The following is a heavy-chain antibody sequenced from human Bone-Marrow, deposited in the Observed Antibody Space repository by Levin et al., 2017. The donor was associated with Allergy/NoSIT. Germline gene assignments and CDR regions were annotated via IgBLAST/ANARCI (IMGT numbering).Heavy chain of an antibody. D-gene: IGHD6-13*01. CDR2: ISYDGYNS. J-gene: IGHJ4*03. CDR1: GFSFKTHA. Sequence: PGESLKISCAASGFSFKTHAMHWVRQAPGKGLEWVGLISYDGYNSYYTDSVKGRFTISRDNFMNTTYLDMNSLRPGDTAVYYCASAQEPYTAAGRGSISDIWGLGTLVTVSS. V-gene: IGHV3-30-3*01. CDR3: ASAQEPYTAAGRGSISDI.